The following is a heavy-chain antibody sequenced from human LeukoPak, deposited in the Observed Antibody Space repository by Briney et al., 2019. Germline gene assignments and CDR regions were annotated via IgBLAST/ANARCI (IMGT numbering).Heavy chain of an antibody. CDR2: IYTSGST. CDR1: GGSISSGSYS. D-gene: IGHD6-19*01. J-gene: IGHJ4*02. V-gene: IGHV4-61*02. Sequence: SETLSLTCTVSGGSISSGSYSWSWIRQPAGKGLEWIGRIYTSGSTNYNPSLNSRVTISVDTSKNQFSLKLSSVTAADTAVYYCAGMSAGYSSGWYLGYYFDYWDQGTLVTVSS. CDR3: AGMSAGYSSGWYLGYYFDY.